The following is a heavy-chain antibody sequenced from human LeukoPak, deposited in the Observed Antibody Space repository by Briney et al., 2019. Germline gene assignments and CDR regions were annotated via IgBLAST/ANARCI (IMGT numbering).Heavy chain of an antibody. Sequence: PSETLSLTCTVSGGSISSYYWSWIRQPPGKGLEWIGYIYYSGSTNYNPSLKSRVTISVDTSKNQFSLKLSSVTAADTAVYYCARVGYYDSSGYLDYWGQGTLVTVSS. CDR3: ARVGYYDSSGYLDY. J-gene: IGHJ4*02. D-gene: IGHD3-22*01. CDR2: IYYSGST. CDR1: GGSISSYY. V-gene: IGHV4-59*01.